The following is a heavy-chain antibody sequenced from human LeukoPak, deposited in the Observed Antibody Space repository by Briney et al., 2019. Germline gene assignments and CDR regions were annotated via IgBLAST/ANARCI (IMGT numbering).Heavy chain of an antibody. Sequence: PSGTLSLTCAVSGASISSDNWWSWVRQPPGKGLEWIGEIYHSGSTNYNPSLESRVTISVDKSNNQFSLKLNSVTAADTAVYYCARAPPYGSGWSKGVFDYWGQGTLVTVSS. V-gene: IGHV4-4*02. CDR3: ARAPPYGSGWSKGVFDY. CDR2: IYHSGST. CDR1: GASISSDNW. D-gene: IGHD6-19*01. J-gene: IGHJ4*02.